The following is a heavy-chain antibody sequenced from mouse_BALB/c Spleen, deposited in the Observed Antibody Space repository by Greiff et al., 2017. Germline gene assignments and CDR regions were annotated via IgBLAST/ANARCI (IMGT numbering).Heavy chain of an antibody. CDR1: GFNIKDYY. CDR2: IDPENGNT. J-gene: IGHJ4*01. CDR3: ARIYGSSYGAMDY. Sequence: EVQLHQSGAELVRPGALVKLSCKASGFNIKDYYMHWVKQRPEQGLEWIGWIDPENGNTIYDPKFQGKASITADTSSNTAYLQLSSLTSEDTAVYYCARIYGSSYGAMDYWGEGTSVTVSS. D-gene: IGHD1-1*01. V-gene: IGHV14-1*02.